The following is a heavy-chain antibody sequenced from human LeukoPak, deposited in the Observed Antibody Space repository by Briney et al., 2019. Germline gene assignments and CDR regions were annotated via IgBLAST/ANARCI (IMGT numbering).Heavy chain of an antibody. J-gene: IGHJ6*04. CDR2: ISYDGSNK. V-gene: IGHV3-30*04. CDR1: GFTLSSYA. CDR3: ARDFPMDV. Sequence: PGRSLRLSCAASGFTLSSYAMHWVRQAPGKGLEWVAVISYDGSNKYYADSVKGRFTISRDNSKNTLYLQMNSLRAEDTAVYYCARDFPMDVWGKGTTVTVSS.